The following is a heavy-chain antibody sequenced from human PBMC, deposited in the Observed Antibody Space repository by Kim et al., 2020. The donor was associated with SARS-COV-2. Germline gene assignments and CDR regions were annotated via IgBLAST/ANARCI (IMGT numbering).Heavy chain of an antibody. J-gene: IGHJ4*02. CDR1: GYTFTGYY. CDR2: INPNSGAT. D-gene: IGHD6-6*01. CDR3: ARRSSTSVDY. Sequence: ASVKVSCKASGYTFTGYYIHWVRQARGQGLEWMGRINPNSGATDYAQKFQGRVTMTRDKSISTAYMELTNVKSDDTAVYYCARRSSTSVDYWGQGTLVT. V-gene: IGHV1-2*02.